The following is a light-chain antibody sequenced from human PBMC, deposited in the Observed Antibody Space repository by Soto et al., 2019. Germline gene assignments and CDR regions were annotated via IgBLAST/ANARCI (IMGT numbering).Light chain of an antibody. CDR1: QSVSAY. CDR3: QQRTIPLT. V-gene: IGKV3-11*01. J-gene: IGKJ4*01. Sequence: ESVLTQSPATLSLSPGERATLSCRASQSVSAYLAWYQQKPGQPPRLLIYDASNRATGIPARFSGSGSGKDFTLTISSLEPEDTAVYYCQQRTIPLTFGGGTKWIS. CDR2: DAS.